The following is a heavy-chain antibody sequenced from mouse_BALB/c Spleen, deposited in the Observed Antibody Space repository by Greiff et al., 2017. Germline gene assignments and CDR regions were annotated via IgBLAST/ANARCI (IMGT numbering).Heavy chain of an antibody. V-gene: IGHV14-1*02. CDR3: ASFDEGFAY. Sequence: EVQLQQSGAELVRPGALVKLSCKASGFNIKDYYMHWVKQRPEQGLEWIGWIDPENGNTIYDPKFQGKASITADTSSNTAYLQLSSLTSEDTAVYYCASFDEGFAYWGQGTLVTVSA. J-gene: IGHJ3*01. CDR1: GFNIKDYY. CDR2: IDPENGNT.